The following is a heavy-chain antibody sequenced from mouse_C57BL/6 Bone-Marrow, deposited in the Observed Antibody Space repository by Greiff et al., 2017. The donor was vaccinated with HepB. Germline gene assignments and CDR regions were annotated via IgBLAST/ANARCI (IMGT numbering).Heavy chain of an antibody. CDR3: AGDGGLPYYFDS. D-gene: IGHD1-2*01. Sequence: VQLQQSGAELARPGASVKLSCKASGYTFTSYGISWVKQRTGQGLEWIGEIYPRSGNTYYNEKFKGKATLTADKSTSTAYMELRSLPSEDTAVYFCAGDGGLPYYFDSWCQGTTLTVSS. CDR2: IYPRSGNT. J-gene: IGHJ2*01. V-gene: IGHV1-81*01. CDR1: GYTFTSYG.